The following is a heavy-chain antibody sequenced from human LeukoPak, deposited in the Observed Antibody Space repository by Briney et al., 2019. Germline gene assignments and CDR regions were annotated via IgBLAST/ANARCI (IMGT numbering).Heavy chain of an antibody. J-gene: IGHJ6*03. Sequence: SETLSLTCTVSGGSISCSSYYWGWIRQPPGKGLEWIVYIDHSGNTYYTPSLKSRVTISVDTSRNQFSLKVTSVTAADTAVFYCARQMPFYDYWSGQPRAYYYMDVWGKGTTVTVSS. CDR1: GGSISCSSYY. CDR3: ARQMPFYDYWSGQPRAYYYMDV. V-gene: IGHV4-39*01. D-gene: IGHD3-3*01. CDR2: IDHSGNT.